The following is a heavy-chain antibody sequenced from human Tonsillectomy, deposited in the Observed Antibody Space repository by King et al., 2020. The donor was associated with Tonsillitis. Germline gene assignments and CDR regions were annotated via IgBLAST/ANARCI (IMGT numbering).Heavy chain of an antibody. CDR2: INNDGIST. D-gene: IGHD5-24*01. CDR1: GFTFRNYW. Sequence: VQLVESGGGIVQPGGSLRLSCEASGFTFRNYWMDWVRQAPGKGLEWVSHINNDGISTSYADSVQGRFTISRANDKNTLYLDLNGLRAEDTAVYYCARDGYNSALEYWGQGTLLTVSS. CDR3: ARDGYNSALEY. J-gene: IGHJ4*02. V-gene: IGHV3-74*01.